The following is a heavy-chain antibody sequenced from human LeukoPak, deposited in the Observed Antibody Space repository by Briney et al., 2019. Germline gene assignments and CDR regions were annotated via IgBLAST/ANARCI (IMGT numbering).Heavy chain of an antibody. D-gene: IGHD3-22*01. J-gene: IGHJ4*02. CDR2: ISYDGSDK. CDR1: GFTFSDYA. V-gene: IGHV3-30-3*01. Sequence: GGSLRLSCAASGFTFSDYAMHWVRQAPGKGLEWVALISYDGSDKYYADSVKSRFTISRDNSKNTLYLQMNSLRTEDTTVYYCVRGRYYYDSSGYLDYWGQGTLVTVSS. CDR3: VRGRYYYDSSGYLDY.